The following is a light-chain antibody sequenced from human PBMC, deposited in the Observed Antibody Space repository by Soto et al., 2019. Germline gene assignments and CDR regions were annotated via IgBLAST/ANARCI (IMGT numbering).Light chain of an antibody. V-gene: IGKV3D-15*01. CDR3: QQYDNWPYT. J-gene: IGKJ2*01. CDR1: QSVGSN. Sequence: EIVMTQSPATLSVSPGERATLSCRASQSVGSNLAWYQQKPGQAPRLFMYGASTRATGIPDRFSGSGSGTEFTLTISSLQSEDFAVYYCQQYDNWPYTFGQGTKLEIK. CDR2: GAS.